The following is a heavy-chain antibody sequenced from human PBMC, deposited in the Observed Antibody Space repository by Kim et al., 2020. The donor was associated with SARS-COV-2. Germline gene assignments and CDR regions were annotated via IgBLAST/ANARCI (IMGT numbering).Heavy chain of an antibody. CDR1: GFTFSSYG. CDR3: ARDRYYYGSGSYLVDY. D-gene: IGHD3-10*01. Sequence: GGSLRLSCAASGFTFSSYGMHWVRQAPGKGLEWVAVISYDGSNKYYADSVKGRFTISRDNSKNTLYLQMNSLRAEDTAVYYCARDRYYYGSGSYLVDYWGQGTLVTVSS. CDR2: ISYDGSNK. J-gene: IGHJ4*02. V-gene: IGHV3-33*05.